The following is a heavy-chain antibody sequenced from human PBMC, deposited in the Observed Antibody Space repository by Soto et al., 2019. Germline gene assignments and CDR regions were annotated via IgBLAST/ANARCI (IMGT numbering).Heavy chain of an antibody. D-gene: IGHD6-13*01. CDR2: ITGSGGGT. J-gene: IGHJ4*02. V-gene: IGHV3-23*01. CDR3: AKRPLTAAGFDY. Sequence: EVQLLESGGGLVQPGGSLRLSCAASGFKFSNYAMTWVRQAPGKGLEWVSVITGSGGGTYFVDSVRGRFTISRDNSKNTVYLQMNCLRAEDTAVYYCAKRPLTAAGFDYWGQGTLVTVSS. CDR1: GFKFSNYA.